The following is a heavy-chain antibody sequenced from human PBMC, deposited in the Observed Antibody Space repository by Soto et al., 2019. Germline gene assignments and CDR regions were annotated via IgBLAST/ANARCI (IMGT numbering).Heavy chain of an antibody. V-gene: IGHV4-31*03. CDR3: ARYILGYCSGGSCPRNAFDI. CDR1: GGSISSGGYY. CDR2: IYYSGST. Sequence: LSLTGTVSGGSISSGGYYWSWIRQHPGKGLECIGYIYYSGSTYYNPSLKSRVTISVDTSKNQFSLKLSSVTAADTAVYYCARYILGYCSGGSCPRNAFDIWGQGTMVTV. J-gene: IGHJ3*02. D-gene: IGHD2-15*01.